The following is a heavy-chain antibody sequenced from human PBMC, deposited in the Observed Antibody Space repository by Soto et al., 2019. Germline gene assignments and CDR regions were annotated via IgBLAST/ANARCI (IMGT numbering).Heavy chain of an antibody. J-gene: IGHJ6*02. D-gene: IGHD1-1*01. CDR1: GFTFSNAW. CDR3: TTDRGATGTNPLYYYYYGMDV. Sequence: WGSLRLSCAASGFTFSNAWMSWFRQSPGKGLEWVGRIKSKTDGGTTDYAAPVKGRFTISRDDSKNTLYLQMNSLKTEDTAVYYCTTDRGATGTNPLYYYYYGMDVWGQGTTVTVS. V-gene: IGHV3-15*01. CDR2: IKSKTDGGTT.